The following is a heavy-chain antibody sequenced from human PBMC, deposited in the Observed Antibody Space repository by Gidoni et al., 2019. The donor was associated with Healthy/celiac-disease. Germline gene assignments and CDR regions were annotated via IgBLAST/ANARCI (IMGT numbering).Heavy chain of an antibody. D-gene: IGHD1-26*01. V-gene: IGHV1-69*06. CDR3: ARDRGSLGSYYYYGMDV. Sequence: QVQLVQSGAEVKKPGSSVKVSCKASGGTFSSYAISWVRQAPGQGREWMGGIIPIFGTANYEQKFQGRVTITADKSTSTAYMELSSLRSEDTAVYYCARDRGSLGSYYYYGMDVWGQGTTVTVSS. CDR2: IIPIFGTA. CDR1: GGTFSSYA. J-gene: IGHJ6*02.